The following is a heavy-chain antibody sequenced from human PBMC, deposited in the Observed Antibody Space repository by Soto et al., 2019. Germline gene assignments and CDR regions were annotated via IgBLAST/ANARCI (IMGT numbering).Heavy chain of an antibody. CDR3: AKDRSRYSGSYLLGNTFDY. CDR2: ISSNGGST. V-gene: IGHV3-64*04. J-gene: IGHJ4*02. CDR1: GFTFSSYA. D-gene: IGHD1-26*01. Sequence: GGSLRLSCSASGFTFSSYAMHLVRQAPGKGLEYVSAISSNGGSTYYADSVKGRFTISRDNSKNTLYLQMNSLRAEDTAVYYCAKDRSRYSGSYLLGNTFDYWGQGTLVTVSS.